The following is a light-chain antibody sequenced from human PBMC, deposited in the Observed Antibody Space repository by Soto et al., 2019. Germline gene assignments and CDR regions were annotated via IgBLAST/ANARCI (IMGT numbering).Light chain of an antibody. CDR2: SAS. CDR3: QQYHNWLPYT. V-gene: IGKV3-15*01. Sequence: EILMTQSPATLSVSPGERATLSCRASQSVSSNLASYQQKPGQAPRLLIYSASSRATGIPTRFSGSGSGTEFTLTISSLQSEDFAVYYCQQYHNWLPYTFGQGTKLEIK. J-gene: IGKJ2*01. CDR1: QSVSSN.